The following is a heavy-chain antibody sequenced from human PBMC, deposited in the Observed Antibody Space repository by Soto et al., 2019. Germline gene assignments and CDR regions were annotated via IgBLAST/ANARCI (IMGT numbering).Heavy chain of an antibody. J-gene: IGHJ6*02. Sequence: QVQLVQSGAEVKKPAASVKVSCKASGYTFTSYGISWVRQAPGQGLEWMGWISAYNGNTNYAQKLQGRVTMTTDTSTSTVYMELRSLRSDDTAVYYCARTKGYYYGSGSYYKVYGMDVWGQGTTVTVSS. CDR3: ARTKGYYYGSGSYYKVYGMDV. D-gene: IGHD3-10*01. V-gene: IGHV1-18*04. CDR2: ISAYNGNT. CDR1: GYTFTSYG.